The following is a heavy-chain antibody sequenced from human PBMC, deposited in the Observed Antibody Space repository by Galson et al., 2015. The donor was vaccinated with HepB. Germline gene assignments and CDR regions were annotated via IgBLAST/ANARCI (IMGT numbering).Heavy chain of an antibody. CDR1: GGTFSSYT. J-gene: IGHJ4*02. Sequence: SVKVSCKASGGTFSSYTISWVRQAPGQGLEWMGRIIPILGIANYAQKFQGRVTITADKSTSTAYMELSSLRSEDTAVYYCARILPTSHEILAFDYWGQGTLVTVSS. D-gene: IGHD2-15*01. CDR2: IIPILGIA. V-gene: IGHV1-69*02. CDR3: ARILPTSHEILAFDY.